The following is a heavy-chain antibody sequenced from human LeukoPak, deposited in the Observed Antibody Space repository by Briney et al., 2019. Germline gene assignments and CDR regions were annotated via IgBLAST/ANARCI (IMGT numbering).Heavy chain of an antibody. CDR3: ARQSHMNPPDY. CDR1: GGSFSAYY. J-gene: IGHJ4*02. V-gene: IGHV3-30-3*01. Sequence: LSLTCAVYGGSFSAYYWTWIRQPPGKGLEWVAVISYDGSNKYYADSVKGRFTISRDNSKNTLYLQMNSLRAEDTAVYYCARQSHMNPPDYWGQGTLVTVSS. CDR2: ISYDGSNK. D-gene: IGHD1-14*01.